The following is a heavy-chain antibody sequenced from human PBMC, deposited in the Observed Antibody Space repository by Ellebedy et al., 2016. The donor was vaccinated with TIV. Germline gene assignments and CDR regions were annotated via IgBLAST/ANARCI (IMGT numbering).Heavy chain of an antibody. D-gene: IGHD4-23*01. CDR2: IYYSGST. CDR3: AREGRGNSAGMDV. CDR1: GGSIRNYY. V-gene: IGHV4-59*01. J-gene: IGHJ6*04. Sequence: MPSETLSLTCTVSGGSIRNYYWSWIRQPPGKGLEWMGYIYYSGSTNYSPSLESRVTISVDTSKNQFSLKLSSVTAADTAVYYCAREGRGNSAGMDVWGKGTTVTVSS.